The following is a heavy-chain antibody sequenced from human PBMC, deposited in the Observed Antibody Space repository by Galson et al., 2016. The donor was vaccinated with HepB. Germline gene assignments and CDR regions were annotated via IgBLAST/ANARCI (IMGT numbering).Heavy chain of an antibody. D-gene: IGHD3-16*01. CDR1: GMSLSSAGVA. CDR3: ARLGDDSTSPGSSSRGFFDY. Sequence: PALVKPTQTLTLTCTVSGMSLSSAGVAVGWFRQPPGGPLEWLTIVYWDDDNRSTPSVNSRLTVTRDSSKSQVALSMTNMGPADTGTYYCARLGDDSTSPGSSSRGFFDYWGQGILVTVSS. V-gene: IGHV2-5*02. CDR2: VYWDDDN. J-gene: IGHJ4*02.